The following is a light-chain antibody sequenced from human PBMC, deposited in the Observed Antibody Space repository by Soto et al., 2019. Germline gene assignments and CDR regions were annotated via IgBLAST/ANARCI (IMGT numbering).Light chain of an antibody. CDR1: QGISSY. J-gene: IGKJ1*01. CDR2: AAS. Sequence: AIRMTQSPSSFSASTGDRVTITCRARQGISSYLGWYQQKPGKAPKRLIYAASTLQSGVPSRFSGSGSGTDFTLTISCLQSEDFATYYCQQYYSYPRTFGQGTKVDIK. CDR3: QQYYSYPRT. V-gene: IGKV1-8*01.